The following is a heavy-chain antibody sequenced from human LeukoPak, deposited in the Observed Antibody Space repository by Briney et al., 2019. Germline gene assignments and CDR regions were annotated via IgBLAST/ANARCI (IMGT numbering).Heavy chain of an antibody. CDR3: ARSTPVTNDY. CDR1: GFTFSGFE. CDR2: ITSDSTI. D-gene: IGHD4-17*01. V-gene: IGHV3-48*03. J-gene: IGHJ4*02. Sequence: GGSLRLSCAASGFTFSGFEMNWVRQAPGKGLEWVSSITSDSTIYYADSVKGRFTISRDNAKNSLYLQMNSLRAEDTAVYFCARSTPVTNDYWGQGTLVTVSS.